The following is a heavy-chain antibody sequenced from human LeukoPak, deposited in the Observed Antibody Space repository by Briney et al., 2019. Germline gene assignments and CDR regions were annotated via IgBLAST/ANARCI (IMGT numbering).Heavy chain of an antibody. J-gene: IGHJ4*02. Sequence: GGSLRLSCAASGFTFSGYGMLWVRQAPGRGLEWVTFIQYDGNNEYYADSVKGRFTISRDNSKGTLFLQMNSLRPEDTAVYYCAKVPGYSSGNHYFDYWGQGTLVTVSS. V-gene: IGHV3-30*02. CDR1: GFTFSGYG. CDR2: IQYDGNNE. CDR3: AKVPGYSSGNHYFDY. D-gene: IGHD6-19*01.